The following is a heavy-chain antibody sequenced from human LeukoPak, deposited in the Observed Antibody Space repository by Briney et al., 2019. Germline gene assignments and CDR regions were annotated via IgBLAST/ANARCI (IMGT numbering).Heavy chain of an antibody. CDR1: GYSISSGYY. D-gene: IGHD3-9*01. J-gene: IGHJ3*02. CDR2: IYYNGNT. Sequence: SETLSLTCTVSGYSISSGYYWGWVRQPPGEGLEWIGSIYYNGNTYYNPSLKSRVSISVDTSKNQFSLRLSSVTAADTAVYYCARGLTPGAFDIWGQGTMVTVSS. CDR3: ARGLTPGAFDI. V-gene: IGHV4-38-2*02.